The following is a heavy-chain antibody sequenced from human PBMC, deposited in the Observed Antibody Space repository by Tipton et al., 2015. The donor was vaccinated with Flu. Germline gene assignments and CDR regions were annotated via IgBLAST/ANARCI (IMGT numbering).Heavy chain of an antibody. J-gene: IGHJ5*01. CDR3: ARRDFSNYVSDPKNWFDS. V-gene: IGHV4-61*02. D-gene: IGHD4-11*01. CDR1: GGSISSDSYY. CDR2: IYTSGST. Sequence: TLSLTCTVSGGSISSDSYYWTWIRQPAGKGLEWIGRIYTSGSTNYNPSLRSRVTISVDTSKSQFSLKLSSVTAADTAVYYCARRDFSNYVSDPKNWFDSWGQGTLVTVSS.